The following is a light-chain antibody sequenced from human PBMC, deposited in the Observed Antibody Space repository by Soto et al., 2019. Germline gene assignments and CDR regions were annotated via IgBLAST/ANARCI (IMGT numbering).Light chain of an antibody. V-gene: IGKV3-20*01. J-gene: IGKJ1*01. CDR2: AAS. CDR1: QSVSSSN. Sequence: VLTQSPGTLSLSPGERATLSCRASQSVSSSNLAWYQQKPAQAPRLLIYAASRRAPGIPERFSGSGSGTDFTLTISRLEPEDFAVYYCQQYLTSPKTFGQGTKV. CDR3: QQYLTSPKT.